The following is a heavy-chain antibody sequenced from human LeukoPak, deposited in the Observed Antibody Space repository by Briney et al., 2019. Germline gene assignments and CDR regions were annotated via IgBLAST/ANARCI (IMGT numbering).Heavy chain of an antibody. V-gene: IGHV4-39*01. D-gene: IGHD1-26*01. CDR1: GGSISSSSYY. Sequence: SETLSLTCTVSGGSISSSSYYWGWIRQPPGKGLEWIGSIYYSGSTYYNPSLKSRVTISVDTSKNQFSLKLSSVTAADTAVYYCASPGPRGSYYFDYWGQGTLVTVSS. CDR3: ASPGPRGSYYFDY. J-gene: IGHJ4*02. CDR2: IYYSGST.